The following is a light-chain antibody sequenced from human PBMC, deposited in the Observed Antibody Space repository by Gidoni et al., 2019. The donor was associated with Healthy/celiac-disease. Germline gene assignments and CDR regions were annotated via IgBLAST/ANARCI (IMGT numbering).Light chain of an antibody. J-gene: IGKJ1*01. V-gene: IGKV1-16*01. Sequence: DIQMTQSPSSLSASVGDRVTITCRARQGISNYLSWFQQKPGKAPKSLIYAASSLQSGVPPMFGGSGSGADFTLTISRLQPEVFATYYWQRYNCYPRTFGQGTRVEIK. CDR1: QGISNY. CDR3: QRYNCYPRT. CDR2: AAS.